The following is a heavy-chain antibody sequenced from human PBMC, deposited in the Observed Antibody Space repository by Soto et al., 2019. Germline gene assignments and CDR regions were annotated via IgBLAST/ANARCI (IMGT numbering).Heavy chain of an antibody. CDR2: IWDDGSNK. CDR1: GFTFSSYG. Sequence: QVQLVESGGGVVQPGRSLRLSCEASGFTFSSYGMHWVRQAPGKGLEWVAVIWDDGSNKYYADSVKGRFTISRDNSKNTRKLQVNSVRAEEKAVNYCARDLYGYYKEGYYHCYGMDVWGQGTTVTVSS. D-gene: IGHD4-17*01. CDR3: ARDLYGYYKEGYYHCYGMDV. J-gene: IGHJ6*02. V-gene: IGHV3-33*01.